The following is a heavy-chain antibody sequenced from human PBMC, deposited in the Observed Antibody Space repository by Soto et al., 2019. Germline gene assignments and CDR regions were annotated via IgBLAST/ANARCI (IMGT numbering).Heavy chain of an antibody. V-gene: IGHV1-18*01. CDR1: GYTFTRYG. Sequence: QVQLVQSGAEVKNPGASVKVSCKASGYTFTRYGIGWARQAPGQGLEWMGWINTYNGNPNYAQNVQRRVTLTTDTSTSTAYMELRSLRSNDTAIYYCAMVDVYVTPSPQDVWGQGTTVIVSS. J-gene: IGHJ6*02. D-gene: IGHD3-16*01. CDR2: INTYNGNP. CDR3: AMVDVYVTPSPQDV.